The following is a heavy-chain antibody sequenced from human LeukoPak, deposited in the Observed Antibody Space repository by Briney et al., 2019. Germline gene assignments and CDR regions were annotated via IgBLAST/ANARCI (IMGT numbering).Heavy chain of an antibody. D-gene: IGHD6-19*01. J-gene: IGHJ4*02. V-gene: IGHV4-4*02. Sequence: SETLSLTCAVSGGSISSSNWWSWVCQPPGKGLEWIGEIYHSGSTNYNPSLKSRVTISVDKSKNQFSLKLSSVTAADTAVYYCASRGSSGWPFDYWGQGTLVTVSS. CDR2: IYHSGST. CDR3: ASRGSSGWPFDY. CDR1: GGSISSSNW.